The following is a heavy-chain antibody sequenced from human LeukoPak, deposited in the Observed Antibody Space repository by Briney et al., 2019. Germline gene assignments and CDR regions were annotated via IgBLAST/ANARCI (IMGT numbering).Heavy chain of an antibody. Sequence: GGSLRLSCAVAGFIVSGYWMTWVRQAPGKGLEGVANIKEEGSEKHYVDSVKGRFTISRDNAANSLFLQMNSLTVEDTAVYYCAREWHGGIAAAGTRIEGDYWGQGTLVAVSS. CDR2: IKEEGSEK. J-gene: IGHJ4*02. CDR1: GFIVSGYW. CDR3: AREWHGGIAAAGTRIEGDY. V-gene: IGHV3-7*01. D-gene: IGHD6-13*01.